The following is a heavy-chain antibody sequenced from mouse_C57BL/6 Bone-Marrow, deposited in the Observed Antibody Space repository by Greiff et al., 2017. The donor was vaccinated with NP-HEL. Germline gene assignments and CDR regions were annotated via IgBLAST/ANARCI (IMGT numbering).Heavy chain of an antibody. CDR2: ISSGGDYI. D-gene: IGHD1-3*01. CDR3: TRGGSSYYFDY. V-gene: IGHV5-9-1*02. J-gene: IGHJ2*01. CDR1: GFTFSSYA. Sequence: EVMLVESGAGLVKPGGSLKLSCAASGFTFSSYAMSWVRQTPEKRLEWVAYISSGGDYIYYADTVKGRFTISRDNARKTLYLQMSSLKSEDTAMYYCTRGGSSYYFDYWGQGTTLTVSS.